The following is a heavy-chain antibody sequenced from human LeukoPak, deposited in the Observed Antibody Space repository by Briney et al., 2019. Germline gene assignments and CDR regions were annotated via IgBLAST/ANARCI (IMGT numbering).Heavy chain of an antibody. J-gene: IGHJ4*02. CDR1: GGPFSGYF. V-gene: IGHV4-34*01. D-gene: IGHD3-10*01. CDR2: IHNSGTT. Sequence: SESLSLTCAVSGGPFSGYFWSWIRQSSGKGLEWIGEIHNSGTTNYNPSLNSRVTISEDTSKNQFYLNLSSVTAADTAVYYCARRYYYNLGSFPFDFWGQGTLVTVSS. CDR3: ARRYYYNLGSFPFDF.